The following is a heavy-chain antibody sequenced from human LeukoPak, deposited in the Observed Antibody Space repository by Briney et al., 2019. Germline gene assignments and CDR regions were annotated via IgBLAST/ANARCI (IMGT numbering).Heavy chain of an antibody. Sequence: GGSLRLSCAASGFTFSSYAMHWVRQAPGKGLEYVSAISSNGGSTYYANSVKGRFTISRDNSKNTLYLQMGSLRAEDTAVYYCARVWDYDFWSGYYNWFDPWGQGTLVTVSS. V-gene: IGHV3-64*01. D-gene: IGHD3-3*01. CDR3: ARVWDYDFWSGYYNWFDP. J-gene: IGHJ5*02. CDR1: GFTFSSYA. CDR2: ISSNGGST.